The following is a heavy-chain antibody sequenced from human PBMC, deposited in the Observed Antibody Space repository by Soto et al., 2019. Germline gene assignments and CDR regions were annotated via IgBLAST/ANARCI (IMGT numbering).Heavy chain of an antibody. V-gene: IGHV3-23*01. CDR1: GFTFSNYA. D-gene: IGHD3-9*01. Sequence: EVQLLESGGTLVQPGGSLRLSCSASGFTFSNYAMSWVRQAPGKGLEWVSGIGGGGGVAYYADSVTGRFTMSRDNSKNTLYLQMDSLRAEDTAVYVCAKDVVARYDILTAYPYFDYWGQGTLVTVSS. CDR3: AKDVVARYDILTAYPYFDY. CDR2: IGGGGGVA. J-gene: IGHJ4*02.